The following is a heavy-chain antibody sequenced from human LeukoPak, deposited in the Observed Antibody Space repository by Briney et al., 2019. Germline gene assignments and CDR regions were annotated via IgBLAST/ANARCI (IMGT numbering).Heavy chain of an antibody. CDR2: IYYSGST. Sequence: PSETLSLTCTVSGGSISSYYWSWIRQPPGKGLEWIGYIYYSGSTNYNPSLKSRVTISVDTSKNQFSLKLSSVTAADTAVYYSARVSDYVWGSYRYQDDYGWDVWGQGTTVTVSS. D-gene: IGHD3-16*02. V-gene: IGHV4-59*01. CDR1: GGSISSYY. CDR3: ARVSDYVWGSYRYQDDYGWDV. J-gene: IGHJ6*02.